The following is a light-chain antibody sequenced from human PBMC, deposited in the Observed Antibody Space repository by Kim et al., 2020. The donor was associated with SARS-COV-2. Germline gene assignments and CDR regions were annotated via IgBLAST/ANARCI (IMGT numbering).Light chain of an antibody. CDR3: SSFTTSSTLV. V-gene: IGLV2-14*03. CDR2: DVS. CDR1: STDIGSYNY. Sequence: GQSITISCTGTSTDIGSYNYVSWYQQHPGQAPKLIIYDVSNRPSGVSDRFSGSKSGNTASLTISGLQADDETDYYCSSFTTSSTLVFGGGTQVTVL. J-gene: IGLJ3*02.